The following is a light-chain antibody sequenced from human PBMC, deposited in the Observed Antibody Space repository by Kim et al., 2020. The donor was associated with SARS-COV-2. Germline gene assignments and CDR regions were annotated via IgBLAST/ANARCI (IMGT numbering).Light chain of an antibody. J-gene: IGKJ3*01. CDR3: QQYDNLLT. V-gene: IGKV1-33*01. CDR1: QDISNY. Sequence: SASVGERVTITCQASQDISNYLNWYQQKPGKAPKLLIYDASNLETGVPSRFSGSGSGTDFTFTISSLQPEDIATYYCQQYDNLLTFGPGTKVDIK. CDR2: DAS.